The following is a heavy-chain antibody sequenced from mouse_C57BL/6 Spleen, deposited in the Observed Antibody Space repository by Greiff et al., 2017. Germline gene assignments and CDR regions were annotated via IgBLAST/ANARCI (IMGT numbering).Heavy chain of an antibody. Sequence: VKLVESGAELAKPGASVKLSCKASGYTFTSYWMHWVKQRPGQGLEWIGYINPSSGYTKYNQKFKDKATLTADKSSSTAYMQLSSLTYEDSAVYYCASNYDVWYFDVWGTGTTVTVSS. CDR2: INPSSGYT. CDR3: ASNYDVWYFDV. CDR1: GYTFTSYW. D-gene: IGHD2-4*01. V-gene: IGHV1-7*01. J-gene: IGHJ1*03.